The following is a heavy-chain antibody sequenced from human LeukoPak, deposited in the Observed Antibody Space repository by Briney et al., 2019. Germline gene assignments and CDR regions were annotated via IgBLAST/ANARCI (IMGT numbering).Heavy chain of an antibody. CDR3: AKDSPIQKWLNFDY. Sequence: PGGSLRLSCAASGFTFSSFWMHWVRQAPGKGLEWVAFMPFDGTYKYYADSVKGRFTISRDNSKNTLYLQMNSLRAEDTAVYYCAKDSPIQKWLNFDYWGQGTLVTVST. V-gene: IGHV3-30*02. CDR1: GFTFSSFW. CDR2: MPFDGTYK. D-gene: IGHD5-18*01. J-gene: IGHJ4*02.